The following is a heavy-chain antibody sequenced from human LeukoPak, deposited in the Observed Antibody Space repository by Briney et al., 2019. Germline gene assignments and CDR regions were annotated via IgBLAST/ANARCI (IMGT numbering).Heavy chain of an antibody. V-gene: IGHV3-48*01. J-gene: IGHJ4*02. CDR2: ISTGSSTI. D-gene: IGHD3-9*01. CDR1: GFTFSSYN. Sequence: GGSLRLSCAASGFTFSSYNMNWVRQAPGKGLEWVSHISTGSSTIYYADSVKGRFTISRDNAKNSLYLQMTSLRAEDTAVYYCARTIAEAARFDYWGQGTLVTVSS. CDR3: ARTIAEAARFDY.